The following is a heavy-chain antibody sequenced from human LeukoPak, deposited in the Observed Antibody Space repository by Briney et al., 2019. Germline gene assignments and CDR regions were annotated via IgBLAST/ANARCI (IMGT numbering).Heavy chain of an antibody. CDR3: ARVAGAARPDYYYYMDV. V-gene: IGHV1-69*05. Sequence: GASVKVSCKASGGTFSSYAISWVRQAPGQGLEWMGGIIPIFGTANYAQKFQGRVTITTDESTSTAYMELSSLRSEDTAVYYCARVAGAARPDYYYYMDVWGKGTTVTVSS. J-gene: IGHJ6*03. CDR2: IIPIFGTA. D-gene: IGHD6-6*01. CDR1: GGTFSSYA.